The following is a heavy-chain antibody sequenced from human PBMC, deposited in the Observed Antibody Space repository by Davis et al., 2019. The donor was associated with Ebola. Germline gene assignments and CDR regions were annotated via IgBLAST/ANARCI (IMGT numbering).Heavy chain of an antibody. V-gene: IGHV1-8*01. Sequence: SVPVSCKASGYTFSSYDIIWVRQATGHGLEWMGWMNPNSGNTGYARKLQGRVTMTRNTSISTASMELSSLRSEDTAVYYCARVVVLDYYYGMDVWGQGTTVTVSS. CDR3: ARVVVLDYYYGMDV. J-gene: IGHJ6*02. D-gene: IGHD2-15*01. CDR1: GYTFSSYD. CDR2: MNPNSGNT.